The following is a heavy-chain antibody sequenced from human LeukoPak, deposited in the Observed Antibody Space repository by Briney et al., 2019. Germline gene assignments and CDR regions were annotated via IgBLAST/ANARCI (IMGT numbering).Heavy chain of an antibody. Sequence: GGSLRLSCAASGSTFSNYAMSWVRQAPGKGLEWVSSISGSGTNTYYADSVKGRFTISRDNSKSTLYLQVNGLRAEDTALYYCAKRYFYDSGGYYGSFEYWGQGTLVTVSS. J-gene: IGHJ4*02. CDR3: AKRYFYDSGGYYGSFEY. CDR1: GSTFSNYA. V-gene: IGHV3-23*01. CDR2: ISGSGTNT. D-gene: IGHD3-22*01.